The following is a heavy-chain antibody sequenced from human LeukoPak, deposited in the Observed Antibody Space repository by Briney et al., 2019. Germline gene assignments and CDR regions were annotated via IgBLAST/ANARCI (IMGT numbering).Heavy chain of an antibody. CDR1: GGSISGYY. J-gene: IGHJ4*02. D-gene: IGHD2-21*02. CDR3: ARDNLHCGGDCYTD. CDR2: VYSSGST. V-gene: IGHV4-4*07. Sequence: SETLSLTCTVSGGSISGYYWTWIRQSAGKGLEWIGRVYSSGSTNYNPSLKGRITMSVDTSKNHFSLMLSSVTAADTAVYYCARDNLHCGGDCYTDWGQGTLVTVSS.